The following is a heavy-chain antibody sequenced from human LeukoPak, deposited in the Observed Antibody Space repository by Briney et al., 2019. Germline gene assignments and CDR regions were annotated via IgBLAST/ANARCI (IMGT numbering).Heavy chain of an antibody. V-gene: IGHV3-23*01. Sequence: GGSLRLSCVVSGFTFSSYAMSWVRQAPGKGLEWVSGISGSGGSTYYADSVKGRFTISRDNTKNTLYLQMNSLRAEDTAVYYCAKERGSGYPTDWGQGTLVTVSS. J-gene: IGHJ4*02. D-gene: IGHD3-22*01. CDR3: AKERGSGYPTD. CDR2: ISGSGGST. CDR1: GFTFSSYA.